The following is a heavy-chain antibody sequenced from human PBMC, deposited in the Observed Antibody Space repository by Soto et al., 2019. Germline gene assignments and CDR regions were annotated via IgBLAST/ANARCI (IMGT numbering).Heavy chain of an antibody. J-gene: IGHJ6*02. Sequence: PGESLKISCAASEFTFDKYYMTWVRQAPGKGPEWVANIKPDGSEQYYVDSVKGRFNISRDNANNSLYLQMNSLRAEDTAVYFCARGNWNYYYGFDVWGQGTTVTVSS. CDR1: EFTFDKYY. CDR2: IKPDGSEQ. CDR3: ARGNWNYYYGFDV. D-gene: IGHD1-20*01. V-gene: IGHV3-7*01.